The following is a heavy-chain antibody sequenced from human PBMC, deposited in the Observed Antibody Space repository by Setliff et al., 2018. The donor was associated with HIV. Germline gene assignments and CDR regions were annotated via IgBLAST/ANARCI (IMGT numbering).Heavy chain of an antibody. Sequence: TGGSLRLSCAASGFTFSTYGLNWVRQAPGKGLEWISYLNNDGTTIYYADSVRGRFTISRDNANNSLYLQMNSLRAEDTAVYYCARESQWIQLAFDIWGQGTMVTVSS. CDR2: LNNDGTTI. CDR3: ARESQWIQLAFDI. J-gene: IGHJ3*02. CDR1: GFTFSTYG. D-gene: IGHD5-18*01. V-gene: IGHV3-48*04.